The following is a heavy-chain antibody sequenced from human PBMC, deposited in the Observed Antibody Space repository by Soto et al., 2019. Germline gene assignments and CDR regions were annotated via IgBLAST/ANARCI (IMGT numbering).Heavy chain of an antibody. Sequence: QLQLQESGSGLVTPSHTLSLTCTVSGGSISNAAYSWSWIRQPPGKGLEWIGYIYPSWMPFYNPSLRSRVTISIDRSNDHFSLNLNSVTAADTAVYYCARERGGYGLFDSWGQGTLVTVSS. V-gene: IGHV4-30-2*01. CDR3: ARERGGYGLFDS. D-gene: IGHD5-18*01. CDR2: IYPSWMP. CDR1: GGSISNAAYS. J-gene: IGHJ4*02.